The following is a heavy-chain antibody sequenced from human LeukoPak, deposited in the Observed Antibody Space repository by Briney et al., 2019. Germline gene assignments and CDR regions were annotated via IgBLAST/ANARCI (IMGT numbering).Heavy chain of an antibody. CDR1: GFTFSSYG. J-gene: IGHJ4*02. CDR2: ISYDGSNK. CDR3: VSGRSFDWPPFDY. V-gene: IGHV3-30*03. Sequence: GGSLRLSCAASGFTFSSYGMHWVRQAPGKGLEWVAVISYDGSNKYYADSVKGRFTISRDNSKNTLYLQMNSLRAEDKAVYYCVSGRSFDWPPFDYWGQGTLVTVSS. D-gene: IGHD3-9*01.